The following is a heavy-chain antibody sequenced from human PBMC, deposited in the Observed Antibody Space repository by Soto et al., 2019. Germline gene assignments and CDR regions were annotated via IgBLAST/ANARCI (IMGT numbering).Heavy chain of an antibody. CDR2: ISYDGSNK. J-gene: IGHJ4*02. Sequence: GGSLRLSCAASGFTFSSYAMHWVRQAPGKGLEWVAVISYDGSNKYYADSVKGRFTISRDNSKNTLYLQMNSLRAEDTAVYYCARWGGGSGSYLPHPIDYFDYWGQGTLVTVSS. CDR3: ARWGGGSGSYLPHPIDYFDY. V-gene: IGHV3-30-3*01. CDR1: GFTFSSYA. D-gene: IGHD3-10*01.